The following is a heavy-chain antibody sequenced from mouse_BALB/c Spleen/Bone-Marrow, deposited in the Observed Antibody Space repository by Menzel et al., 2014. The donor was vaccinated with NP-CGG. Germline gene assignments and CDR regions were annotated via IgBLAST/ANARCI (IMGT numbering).Heavy chain of an antibody. CDR2: ISSGSSTI. V-gene: IGHV5-17*02. CDR1: GFTFSSFG. Sequence: DVHLVESGGGLVQPGGSRKLSCAASGFTFSSFGMHWVRRAPEKGLEWVAYISSGSSTIYYADTVKGRFTISRDNPKNTLFLQMTSLRSEDTAMYYCARDRYDEYFDVWGAGTTVTVSS. J-gene: IGHJ1*01. D-gene: IGHD2-14*01. CDR3: ARDRYDEYFDV.